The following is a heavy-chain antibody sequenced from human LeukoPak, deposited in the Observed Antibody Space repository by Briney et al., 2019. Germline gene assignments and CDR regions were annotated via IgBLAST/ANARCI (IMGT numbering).Heavy chain of an antibody. J-gene: IGHJ4*02. D-gene: IGHD3-3*01. CDR3: ARGGITIFGVPQTLVELSAYYFDY. CDR1: GYTFTRYY. CDR2: INPNSGGT. Sequence: ASVKVSCKASGYTFTRYYMHWVRQAPGQGLEGMGRINPNSGGTKYAQKFQGRVTMTRDTSISTAYMELSRLRSDDTAVYYCARGGITIFGVPQTLVELSAYYFDYWGQGTLVTVSS. V-gene: IGHV1-2*06.